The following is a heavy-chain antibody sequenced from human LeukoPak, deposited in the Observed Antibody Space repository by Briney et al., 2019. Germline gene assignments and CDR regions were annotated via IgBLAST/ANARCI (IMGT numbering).Heavy chain of an antibody. V-gene: IGHV4-61*02. D-gene: IGHD3-10*01. J-gene: IGHJ5*01. CDR2: IYPNGNT. CDR3: ARDSVSWFGFDS. Sequence: PSETLSLTCTVSGDSISSGAYYWSWIRQPAGKGLEWIGRIYPNGNTNYKPSLKSRVTISLDTSKRQFSLQLTSVTAADTAMYYCARDSVSWFGFDSWGQGTLVTVSS. CDR1: GDSISSGAYY.